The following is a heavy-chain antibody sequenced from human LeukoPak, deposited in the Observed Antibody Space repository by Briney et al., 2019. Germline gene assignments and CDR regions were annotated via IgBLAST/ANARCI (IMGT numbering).Heavy chain of an antibody. CDR2: ISGSGGST. D-gene: IGHD3-10*01. J-gene: IGHJ4*02. V-gene: IGHV3-23*01. Sequence: GGSLRLSCAASGFTFSSYATSWVRQAPGKGLEWVSAISGSGGSTYYADSVKGRFTISRDNSKNTLYLQMNSLRAEDTAVYYCAKDRGYYYGSGSYWGQGTLVTVSS. CDR3: AKDRGYYYGSGSY. CDR1: GFTFSSYA.